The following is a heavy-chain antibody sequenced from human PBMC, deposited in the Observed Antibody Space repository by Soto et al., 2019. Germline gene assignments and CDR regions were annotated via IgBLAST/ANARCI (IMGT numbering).Heavy chain of an antibody. V-gene: IGHV3-74*01. Sequence: GGSLRLSCAASGFTFSSYWMHWVRQAPGKGLVWVSRINSDGSSTSYADSVKGRFTISRDNAKNTLYLQMNSLRAEDTAVYYCASSYDYYYGMDVWGQGTTVTVSS. CDR3: ASSYDYYYGMDV. J-gene: IGHJ6*02. CDR2: INSDGSST. CDR1: GFTFSSYW.